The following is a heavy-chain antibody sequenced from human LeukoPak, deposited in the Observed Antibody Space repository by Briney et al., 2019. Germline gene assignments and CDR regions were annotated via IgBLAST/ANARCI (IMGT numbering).Heavy chain of an antibody. CDR1: GFTFSSYG. J-gene: IGHJ4*02. V-gene: IGHV3-30*02. CDR2: IRYDGSNK. D-gene: IGHD3-22*01. CDR3: AKDIKGYYYDSSGKGYFDY. Sequence: GSLRLSCAASGFTFSSYGMHWVRQAPGKGLEWVAFIRYDGSNKYYADSVKGRFTISRDNSKNTLYLQMNSLRAEDTALYYCAKDIKGYYYDSSGKGYFDYWGQGTLVTVSS.